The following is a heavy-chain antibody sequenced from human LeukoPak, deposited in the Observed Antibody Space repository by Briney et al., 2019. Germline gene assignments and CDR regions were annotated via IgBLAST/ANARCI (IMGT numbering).Heavy chain of an antibody. V-gene: IGHV3-21*04. CDR1: GFTFSSYS. Sequence: GGYLRLSCAASGFTFSSYSMNWVRQAPGKGLEWVSSISSSSSYIYYADSVKGRFTISRDNSRDTLYLQMDSLRAEDTAVYYCAKVPRYCSGGSCYGGRFDYWGQGTLVTVSS. CDR2: ISSSSSYI. CDR3: AKVPRYCSGGSCYGGRFDY. D-gene: IGHD2-15*01. J-gene: IGHJ4*02.